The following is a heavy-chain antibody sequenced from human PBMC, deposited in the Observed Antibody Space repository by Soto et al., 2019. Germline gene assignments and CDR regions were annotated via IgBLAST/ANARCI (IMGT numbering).Heavy chain of an antibody. V-gene: IGHV3-49*04. Sequence: SLSLSCTFCGVTSYDYAYALTWVRQAPGKGLQWLGLIRGSTYGGTTEYAASVKGRFTISRDDSKGITYLQMNSLKTEDTAVYYCSRDGDFYGLDVWGQGTTVTVSS. CDR3: SRDGDFYGLDV. CDR1: GVTSYDYA. D-gene: IGHD3-3*01. J-gene: IGHJ6*02. CDR2: IRGSTYGGTT.